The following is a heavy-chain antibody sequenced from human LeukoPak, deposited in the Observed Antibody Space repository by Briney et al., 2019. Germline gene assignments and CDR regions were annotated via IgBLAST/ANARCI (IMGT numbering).Heavy chain of an antibody. CDR2: INAGNGNT. V-gene: IGHV1-3*01. Sequence: ASVKVSCKASGYTFTSYAMHWVRQAPGQRLEWMGWINAGNGNTKYSQKFQGRVTITRDTSASTAYMELSSLRSEDTAVYYCARVHPDGDPDFDYWGQETLVTVSS. CDR3: ARVHPDGDPDFDY. J-gene: IGHJ4*02. CDR1: GYTFTSYA. D-gene: IGHD4-17*01.